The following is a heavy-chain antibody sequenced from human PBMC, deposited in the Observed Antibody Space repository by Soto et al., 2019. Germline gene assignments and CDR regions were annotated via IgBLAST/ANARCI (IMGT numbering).Heavy chain of an antibody. CDR1: GLSFSSYA. CDR3: ARWSFLDY. Sequence: GFLRLCCTASGLSFSSYALSWVRQAPGKGLEWVSTISGSDGKTYYADSVKGRFSISRDTYKTTLYLEMTSLRVEDTAVYYCARWSFLDYWGQGTRVTVSS. D-gene: IGHD1-26*01. V-gene: IGHV3-23*01. J-gene: IGHJ4*02. CDR2: ISGSDGKT.